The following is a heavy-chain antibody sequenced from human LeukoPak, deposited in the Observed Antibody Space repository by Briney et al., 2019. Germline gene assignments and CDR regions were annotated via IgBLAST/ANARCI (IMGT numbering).Heavy chain of an antibody. Sequence: GGSLRLSCVASGFTFHNYAMTWVRQAPGKGLEWVSGISDRGYSTNYADFVKGRFTISRDNSKNTLFLQMNSLRAEDTALYYCAKGSSGYFVDLWGQGTLVTVSS. V-gene: IGHV3-23*01. CDR1: GFTFHNYA. CDR3: AKGSSGYFVDL. J-gene: IGHJ5*02. D-gene: IGHD3-22*01. CDR2: ISDRGYST.